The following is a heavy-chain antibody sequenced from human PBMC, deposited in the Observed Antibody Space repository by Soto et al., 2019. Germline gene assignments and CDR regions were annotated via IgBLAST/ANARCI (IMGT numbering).Heavy chain of an antibody. J-gene: IGHJ5*02. V-gene: IGHV4-34*01. Sequence: PSETLSLTCAVYGGSFSGYYWSWIRQPPGKGLEWIGEINHSGSTNYNPSLKSRVTISVDTFKNQFSLKLSSVTAADTAVYYCARLMKLWFPKNWFDPWGQGTLVTVSS. CDR3: ARLMKLWFPKNWFDP. CDR1: GGSFSGYY. CDR2: INHSGST. D-gene: IGHD5-18*01.